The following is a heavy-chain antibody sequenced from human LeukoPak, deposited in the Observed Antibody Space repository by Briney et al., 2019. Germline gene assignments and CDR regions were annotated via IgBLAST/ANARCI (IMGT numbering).Heavy chain of an antibody. Sequence: GGSLRLSCAASGFTFSSHAMSWVRRAPGKGLEWVSGLIENGATTYYADSVKGRFTISRDNVENSLYLQMNSLRDEDTAVYYCARVAAGYSVNYFDYWGQGTLVTVSS. J-gene: IGHJ4*02. V-gene: IGHV3-23*01. CDR1: GFTFSSHA. CDR3: ARVAAGYSVNYFDY. D-gene: IGHD4-23*01. CDR2: LIENGATT.